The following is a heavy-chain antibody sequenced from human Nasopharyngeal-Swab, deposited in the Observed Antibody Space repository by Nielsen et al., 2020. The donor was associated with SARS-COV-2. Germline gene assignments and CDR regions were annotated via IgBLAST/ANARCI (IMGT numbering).Heavy chain of an antibody. CDR2: ISASGGST. CDR1: GFTFNIYA. Sequence: GGPLRLSCIASGFTFNIYAMAWVRRTPGRGLQWVSGISASGGSTYYTDSVKGRFAVSRDNSRNTLYLQMHSLRVEDTALYYCAKDDVVRGDAFDIWGQGTMATVSS. V-gene: IGHV3-23*01. D-gene: IGHD3-10*01. J-gene: IGHJ3*02. CDR3: AKDDVVRGDAFDI.